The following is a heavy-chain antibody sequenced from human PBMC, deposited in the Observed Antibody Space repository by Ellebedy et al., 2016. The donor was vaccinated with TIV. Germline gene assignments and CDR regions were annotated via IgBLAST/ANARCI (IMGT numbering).Heavy chain of an antibody. J-gene: IGHJ4*02. V-gene: IGHV3-21*01. CDR1: GFTFSAYS. CDR2: ISSTCAHI. CDR3: VRDSSSWNYFDS. D-gene: IGHD6-13*01. Sequence: PGGSLRLSCAASGFTFSAYSMNWVRQAPGKGLEWVSSISSTCAHIYSADSLKGRFSISRDNTKKSLYLQMTSLRVEDTAVYYCVRDSSSWNYFDSWGQGTLVTVSS.